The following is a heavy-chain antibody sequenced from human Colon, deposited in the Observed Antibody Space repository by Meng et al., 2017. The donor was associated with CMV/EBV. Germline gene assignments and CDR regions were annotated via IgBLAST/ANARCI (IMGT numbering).Heavy chain of an antibody. CDR2: INSDGRSA. V-gene: IGHV3-74*01. D-gene: IGHD1-20*01. CDR1: GFTFSIYL. CDR3: ATLTADDWFDA. J-gene: IGHJ5*02. Sequence: LSCAASGFTFSIYLMHWVRQVPGKGLVWVSHINSDGRSATYADSVKCRFTISRDNAKSTLYLQMDSLSAEDTAIYYCATLTADDWFDAWGQGTLVTVSS.